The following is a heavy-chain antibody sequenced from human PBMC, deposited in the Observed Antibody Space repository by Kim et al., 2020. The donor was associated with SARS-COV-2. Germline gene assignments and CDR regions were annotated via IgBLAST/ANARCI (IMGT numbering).Heavy chain of an antibody. CDR1: GGSFSGYY. CDR3: ASTLVGYSGYDSGRYFDY. D-gene: IGHD5-12*01. J-gene: IGHJ4*02. Sequence: SETLSLTCAVYGGSFSGYYWSWIRQPPGKGLEWIGEINHSGSTNYNPSLKSRVTISVDTSKNQFSLKLSSVTAADTAVYYCASTLVGYSGYDSGRYFDYWGQGTRVTVSS. V-gene: IGHV4-34*01. CDR2: INHSGST.